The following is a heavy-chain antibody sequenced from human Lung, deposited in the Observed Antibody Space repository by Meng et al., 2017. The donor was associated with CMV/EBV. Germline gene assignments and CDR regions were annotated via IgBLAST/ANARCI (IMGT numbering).Heavy chain of an antibody. CDR2: INSDGSST. Sequence: GESLKISCAASGFTFSSYWMHWVRQAPGKGLVWVSRINSDGSSTSYADSVKGRFTISRDNAKNTLYLQMNSLRAEDTAVYYCARVPSYCGGDCYDAGKQPLDYWGQGTXVTVGS. J-gene: IGHJ4*02. D-gene: IGHD2-21*01. CDR1: GFTFSSYW. V-gene: IGHV3-74*01. CDR3: ARVPSYCGGDCYDAGKQPLDY.